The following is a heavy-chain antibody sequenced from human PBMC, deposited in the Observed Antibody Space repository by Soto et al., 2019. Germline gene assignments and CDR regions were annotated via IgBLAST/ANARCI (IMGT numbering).Heavy chain of an antibody. CDR3: ARAGGNAEAFDI. V-gene: IGHV3-74*01. CDR1: GFTFSSYW. CDR2: ITSDGSST. D-gene: IGHD2-15*01. Sequence: GSLILSCAASGFTFSSYWMHWVRQAPGKGLLWVSRITSDGSSTSYPESVKGRFTISRDNAKNTLYLQMNSLRAEDTDVDYGARAGGNAEAFDIWGQGTMVTVSS. J-gene: IGHJ3*02.